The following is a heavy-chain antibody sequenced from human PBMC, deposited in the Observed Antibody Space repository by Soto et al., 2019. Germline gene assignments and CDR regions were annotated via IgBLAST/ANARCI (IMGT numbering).Heavy chain of an antibody. J-gene: IGHJ6*02. V-gene: IGHV3-30-3*01. CDR3: ARDYYRFNSGYGFSMDV. CDR2: ISYDGSNT. D-gene: IGHD5-12*01. Sequence: QVQLVESGGGVVQPGRSLRLSCAASGFTFSSYAMHWVRQAPGKGLEWVAVISYDGSNTYSADSGKGRFTIPRDNSKNTLYLPMNSLRAEDTAVYYCARDYYRFNSGYGFSMDVWGQGTTVTVSS. CDR1: GFTFSSYA.